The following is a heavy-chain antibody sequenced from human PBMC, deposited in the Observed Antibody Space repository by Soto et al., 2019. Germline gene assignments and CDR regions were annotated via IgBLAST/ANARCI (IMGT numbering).Heavy chain of an antibody. CDR3: EKEGLSPPDSDY. V-gene: IGHV3-23*01. CDR1: GFTFSSYA. CDR2: ISGSGGST. J-gene: IGHJ4*02. D-gene: IGHD3-3*01. Sequence: PGGSLRLSCAASGFTFSSYAMSWVRQAPGKGLEWVSAISGSGGSTYYADSVKGRFTISRDNSKNTLYLQMNSLRAEDAAVYYCEKEGLSPPDSDYWGQGTLVTLSS.